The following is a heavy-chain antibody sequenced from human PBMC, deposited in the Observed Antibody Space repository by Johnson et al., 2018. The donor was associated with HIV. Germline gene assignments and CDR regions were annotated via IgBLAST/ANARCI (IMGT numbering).Heavy chain of an antibody. Sequence: QVQLVESGGGVVQPGRSLRLSCTASGFTFSTNAMHWVRQAPGKGLEWVAGVTYDGSNKYYADSVKGRFTISRDNSRNTLYLQMNSLRAEDTTVYFCAIMSAPEDADAFDFWGQGTMVTVSS. V-gene: IGHV3-30*03. D-gene: IGHD1-14*01. CDR1: GFTFSTNA. J-gene: IGHJ3*01. CDR2: VTYDGSNK. CDR3: AIMSAPEDADAFDF.